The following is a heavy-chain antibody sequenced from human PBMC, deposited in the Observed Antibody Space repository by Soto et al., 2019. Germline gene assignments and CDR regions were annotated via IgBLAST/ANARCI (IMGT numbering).Heavy chain of an antibody. CDR2: INPTGST. CDR3: ARANGLRLGELSWGGPNWFDP. Sequence: QVRLQQWGAGLLKPSETLSLTCAVYGGSFIGYYWSWIRQPPGKGLEWIGEINPTGSTNYNPSLKGGVTILIDTSKNQFSLKLSSVTAADTAMYYCARANGLRLGELSWGGPNWFDPWGQGTLVTVSS. CDR1: GGSFIGYY. V-gene: IGHV4-34*01. J-gene: IGHJ5*02. D-gene: IGHD3-16*02.